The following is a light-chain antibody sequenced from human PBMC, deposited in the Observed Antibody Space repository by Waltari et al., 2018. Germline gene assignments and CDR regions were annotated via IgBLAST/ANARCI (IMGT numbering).Light chain of an antibody. CDR3: QERSDWRGLT. J-gene: IGKJ3*01. V-gene: IGKV3-11*01. CDR2: DAP. CDR1: QSFNNY. Sequence: EIVLTQSPATLSLSPGERAVLSCRASQSFNNYLAWYQQKPGQAPRLLIYDAPTRAPGIAARFSGSGSGTDFTLTISSLEPEDSAVYYCQERSDWRGLTFGPGTKVDIK.